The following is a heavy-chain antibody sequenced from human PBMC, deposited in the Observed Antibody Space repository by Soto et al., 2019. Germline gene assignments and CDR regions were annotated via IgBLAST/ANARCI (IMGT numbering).Heavy chain of an antibody. CDR2: VSYDGSNK. V-gene: IGHV3-30*03. Sequence: GGSLRLSCAASGFTFSTYGMDGVRQAPGKGLEWVALVSYDGSNKNYADSVKGRFAISRDNSKSTLYLQMNMLRTDDTAVYYCPRRYGGTFDYWGQGTLVTVSS. J-gene: IGHJ4*02. D-gene: IGHD2-15*01. CDR3: PRRYGGTFDY. CDR1: GFTFSTYG.